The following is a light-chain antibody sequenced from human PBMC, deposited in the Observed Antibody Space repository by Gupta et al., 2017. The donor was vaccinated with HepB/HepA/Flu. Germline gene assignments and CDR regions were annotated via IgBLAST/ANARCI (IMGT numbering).Light chain of an antibody. CDR1: SSDVGGYNS. J-gene: IGLJ2*01. Sequence: QSALTQPVSVSGSPGQSITISCPGTSSDVGGYNSVSRYQQHPGKAPKLLIYDVSNRPSGVSNRFSGSKSGNTASLTISGLQAEDEADYYCSSFTSSNTLVIFGGGTRLTVL. CDR3: SSFTSSNTLVI. V-gene: IGLV2-14*01. CDR2: DVS.